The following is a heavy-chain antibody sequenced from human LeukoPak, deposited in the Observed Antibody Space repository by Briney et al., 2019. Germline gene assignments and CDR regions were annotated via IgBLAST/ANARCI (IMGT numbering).Heavy chain of an antibody. V-gene: IGHV3-11*01. J-gene: IGHJ5*02. D-gene: IGHD3-22*01. Sequence: GGSLRLSCAASGFTFSDYYMSRIRQAPGKGLEWISYISSSGSPVSYADSVKGRFTISRDNAKNSLYLQMNSLRAEDTAVYYCARLRYYYDSSGYYHWGQGTLVTVSS. CDR3: ARLRYYYDSSGYYH. CDR1: GFTFSDYY. CDR2: ISSSGSPV.